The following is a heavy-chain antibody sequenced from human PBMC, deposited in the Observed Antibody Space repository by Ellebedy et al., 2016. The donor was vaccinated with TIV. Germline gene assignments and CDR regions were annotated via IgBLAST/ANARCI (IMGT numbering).Heavy chain of an antibody. V-gene: IGHV3-30*02. CDR1: GFTFISFG. CDR2: IQDDGSKK. J-gene: IGHJ6*02. Sequence: PGGSLRLSCAASGFTFISFGMHWVRQAPGKGLEWVAFIQDDGSKKQYADSVKGRFTISRDNSKNTLFLQMNSLKAEDTAVYYCAKEKWIHNGMDVWGQGTTVTVSS. CDR3: AKEKWIHNGMDV. D-gene: IGHD5-12*01.